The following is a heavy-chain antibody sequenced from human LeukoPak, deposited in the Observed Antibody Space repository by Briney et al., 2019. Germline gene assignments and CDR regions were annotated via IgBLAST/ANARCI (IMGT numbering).Heavy chain of an antibody. CDR3: AREASGYSGSTRVDAFDI. V-gene: IGHV6-1*01. J-gene: IGHJ3*02. CDR2: TYYRSQWST. D-gene: IGHD1-26*01. Sequence: SQTLSLTCAISGDSVSSNSAAWNWIRQSPSRGLEWLGRTYYRSQWSTDYGVSVKGRVTINADTSKNQLSLLLNSVTPEDTAVYYCAREASGYSGSTRVDAFDIWGRGTMVTVSS. CDR1: GDSVSSNSAA.